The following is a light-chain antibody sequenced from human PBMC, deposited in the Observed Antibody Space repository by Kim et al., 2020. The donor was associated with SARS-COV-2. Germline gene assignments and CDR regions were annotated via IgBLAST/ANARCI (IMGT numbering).Light chain of an antibody. V-gene: IGKV3-15*01. CDR2: GAS. CDR3: QQYTRWPYT. CDR1: QNVWNN. Sequence: EIMMTQSPATLFVSPGDRATLSCRASQNVWNNLAWYQHKPGQPPRLLIYGASTRATGVPATFSASRSRTEYTLTINNLQSEDFAVYYCQQYTRWPYTFGQGTKLEI. J-gene: IGKJ2*01.